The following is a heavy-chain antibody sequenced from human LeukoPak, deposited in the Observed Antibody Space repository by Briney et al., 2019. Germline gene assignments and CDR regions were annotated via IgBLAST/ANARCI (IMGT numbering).Heavy chain of an antibody. CDR2: MSAYNGNT. CDR3: ARVLRRDILTGYYPRYYYYGMDV. J-gene: IGHJ6*02. CDR1: VYTFTSYG. V-gene: IGHV1-18*01. Sequence: GASVNVSFKASVYTFTSYGISWVRQAPGQGREWMGWMSAYNGNTNYAQKLEGRVTKTKDTYTSTDYMEGRGLRSDDTAVYYCARVLRRDILTGYYPRYYYYGMDVWGQGTTVTVSS. D-gene: IGHD3-9*01.